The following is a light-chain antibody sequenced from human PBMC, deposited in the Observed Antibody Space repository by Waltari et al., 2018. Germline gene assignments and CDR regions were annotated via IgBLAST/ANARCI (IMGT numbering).Light chain of an antibody. J-gene: IGLJ2*01. V-gene: IGLV2-11*01. Sequence: QSALTPPRPVSGSPGQSVTISFTGTSSHVGAYDHVSWYHHHPGKAPKLMIWDVTKRPSGVPDRFSGSKSGNTASLTISGLQAEDEAYYYCCSYAGRYTHVVFGGGTKLTVL. CDR2: DVT. CDR1: SSHVGAYDH. CDR3: CSYAGRYTHVV.